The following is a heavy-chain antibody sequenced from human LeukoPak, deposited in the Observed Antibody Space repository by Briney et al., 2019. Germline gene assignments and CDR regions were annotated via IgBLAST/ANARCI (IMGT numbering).Heavy chain of an antibody. V-gene: IGHV3-74*01. CDR1: GFSFSTHW. Sequence: GGSLRLSCAASGFSFSTHWMHWVRQPPGKGLVWVSRVNVDGSTTRYADSVRGRFTISRDNARNTLYLDMNSLRYEDTAGYYCARDLTTLVRGVGDFQYWGQGTLVTVSS. CDR2: VNVDGSTT. J-gene: IGHJ1*01. CDR3: ARDLTTLVRGVGDFQY. D-gene: IGHD3-10*01.